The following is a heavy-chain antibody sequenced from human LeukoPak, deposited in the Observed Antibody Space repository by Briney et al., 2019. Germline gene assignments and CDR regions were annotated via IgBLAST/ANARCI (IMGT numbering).Heavy chain of an antibody. CDR2: ISTSSGYK. V-gene: IGHV3-21*01. D-gene: IGHD3-10*01. CDR3: ARNAEVGSSFDY. CDR1: GFTFSNYG. J-gene: IGHJ4*02. Sequence: GGSLRLSCAASGFTFSNYGINWVRQAPGKGLEWVSSISTSSGYKYYADSVKGRFTISRDNAKNSLYLQMNSLRAEDTAVYYCARNAEVGSSFDYWGQGTLVTVSS.